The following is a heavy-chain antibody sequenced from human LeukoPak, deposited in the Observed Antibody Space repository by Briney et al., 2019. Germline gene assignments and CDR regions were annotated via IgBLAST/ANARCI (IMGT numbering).Heavy chain of an antibody. Sequence: GGSLRLSCAASGFTFSSYCTHWVRQAPGKGLVWVSRINGDCSSTSYADSVKGRFTISRDNAKNPLYLQMNSLRAEDPAVYYCARDPYNSGSFWGQGTLVTVSS. CDR1: GFTFSSYC. J-gene: IGHJ4*02. D-gene: IGHD3-10*01. V-gene: IGHV3-74*01. CDR3: ARDPYNSGSF. CDR2: INGDCSST.